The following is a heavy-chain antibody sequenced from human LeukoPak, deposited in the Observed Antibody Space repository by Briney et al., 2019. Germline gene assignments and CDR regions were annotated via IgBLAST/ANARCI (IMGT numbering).Heavy chain of an antibody. D-gene: IGHD4-17*01. CDR3: ARGMTTVVTEFNY. CDR1: GYTLIDYY. V-gene: IGHV1-46*01. CDR2: INPSGGST. J-gene: IGHJ4*02. Sequence: ASVKVSCKVSGYTLIDYYLHWVRQAPGQGLEWMGIINPSGGSTSYAQKFQGRDTMTRDTSTSTVYMELSSLRSEDTAVYYCARGMTTVVTEFNYWGQGTLVTVSS.